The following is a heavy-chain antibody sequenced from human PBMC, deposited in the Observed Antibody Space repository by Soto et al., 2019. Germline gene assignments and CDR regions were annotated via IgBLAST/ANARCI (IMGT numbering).Heavy chain of an antibody. V-gene: IGHV3-33*01. J-gene: IGHJ6*02. CDR3: SGDPYGSAHYGLDV. D-gene: IGHD3-10*01. CDR2: IWYDGSNK. CDR1: GFTFSSYG. Sequence: QVQLVESGGGVVQPGRSLRLSCVASGFTFSSYGMHWVRQAPGKGLEWVAVIWYDGSNKYYADSVKGRFTISRDNSKNMVDFNRLRAEGTAVYYCSGDPYGSAHYGLDVWGQGTTVTVSS.